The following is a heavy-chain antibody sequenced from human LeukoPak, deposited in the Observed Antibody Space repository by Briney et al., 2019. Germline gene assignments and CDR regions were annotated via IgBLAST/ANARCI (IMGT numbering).Heavy chain of an antibody. Sequence: GGSLRLSCAASGFTFSSYGVHWVRQAPGKGLEWVAVIWYDGSNKYYADSVKGRFTISRDNSKNTLYLQMNSLRAEDTAVYYCARDPDYGANWYFDLWGRGTLVTVSS. CDR3: ARDPDYGANWYFDL. CDR1: GFTFSSYG. J-gene: IGHJ2*01. CDR2: IWYDGSNK. D-gene: IGHD4-17*01. V-gene: IGHV3-33*01.